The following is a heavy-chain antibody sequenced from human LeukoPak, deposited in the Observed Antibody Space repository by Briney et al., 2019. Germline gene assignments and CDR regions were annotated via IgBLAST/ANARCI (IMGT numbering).Heavy chain of an antibody. J-gene: IGHJ6*03. CDR2: IYYSGST. D-gene: IGHD3-10*01. Sequence: SSETLSLTCTVSGGSISSYYWSWIRQPPGKGLEWIGYIYYSGSTNYNPSLKSRVTISVDTSKNQFSLKLSSVTAADTAVYYCARAYLPYYYGSGSYWKDYYYMDVWGKGTTVTISS. V-gene: IGHV4-59*01. CDR3: ARAYLPYYYGSGSYWKDYYYMDV. CDR1: GGSISSYY.